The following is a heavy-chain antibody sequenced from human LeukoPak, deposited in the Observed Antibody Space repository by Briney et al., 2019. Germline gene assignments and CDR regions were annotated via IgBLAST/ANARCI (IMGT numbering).Heavy chain of an antibody. J-gene: IGHJ5*02. V-gene: IGHV1-2*02. CDR1: GYTFTGYY. CDR3: ARGRDELPS. CDR2: INPNSGGS. D-gene: IGHD4-23*01. Sequence: GASVNVCRKASGYTFTGYYMHWMRQAPGQGLERMGWINPNSGGSNTAQKFQGRVTLTRETSISTTYMELNRLTSDDTAVYYCARGRDELPSWGQGTLVTVSS.